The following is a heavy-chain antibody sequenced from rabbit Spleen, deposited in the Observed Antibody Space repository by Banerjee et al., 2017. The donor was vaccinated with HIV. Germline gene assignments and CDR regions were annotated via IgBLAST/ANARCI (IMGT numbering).Heavy chain of an antibody. CDR1: GFSLSNNYV. D-gene: IGHD1-1*01. CDR2: IYTGSSGTT. J-gene: IGHJ4*01. V-gene: IGHV1S45*01. Sequence: QEQLEESGVDLVKPEGSLTLTCTASGFSLSNNYVICWVRQAPGKGLEWIACIYTGSSGTTVYASWAKGRFTISTTSSTTVTLQMTSLTVADTATYFCARDGPSSLAQHLSYLVLWGPGTLVTVS. CDR3: ARDGPSSLAQHLSYLVL.